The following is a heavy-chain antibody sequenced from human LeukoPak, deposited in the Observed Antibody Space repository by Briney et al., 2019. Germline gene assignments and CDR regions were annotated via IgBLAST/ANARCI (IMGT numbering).Heavy chain of an antibody. CDR2: ISVYNGNT. CDR3: ARSSMVYASWFDP. CDR1: GYTFSSYG. D-gene: IGHD2-8*01. V-gene: IGHV1-18*01. Sequence: ASVTVSCKASGYTFSSYGISWVRQAPGQGLEWMGWISVYNGNTNYAQKFQGRVTMTTDTSTSTAYMEVSRLRSDDTAVYYCARSSMVYASWFDPWGQGTLVTVSS. J-gene: IGHJ5*02.